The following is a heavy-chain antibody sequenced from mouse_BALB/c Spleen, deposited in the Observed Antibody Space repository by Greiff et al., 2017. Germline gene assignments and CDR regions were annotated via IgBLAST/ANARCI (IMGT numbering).Heavy chain of an antibody. CDR1: GFSLTSYG. CDR3: ARKGGPYYAMDY. CDR2: IWSGGST. V-gene: IGHV2-2*02. J-gene: IGHJ4*01. Sequence: VKLVESGPGLVQPSQSLSITCTVSGFSLTSYGVHWVRQSPGKGLEWLGVIWSGGSTDYNAAFISRLSISKDNSKSQVFFKMNSLQANDTAIYYCARKGGPYYAMDYWGQGTSVTVSS.